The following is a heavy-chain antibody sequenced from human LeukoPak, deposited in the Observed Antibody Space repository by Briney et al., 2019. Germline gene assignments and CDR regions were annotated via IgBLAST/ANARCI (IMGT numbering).Heavy chain of an antibody. V-gene: IGHV3-30*18. D-gene: IGHD6-13*01. CDR1: GFTFSSYG. J-gene: IGHJ4*02. CDR3: AKEGSQYASSWFDY. CDR2: ISHDGTVT. Sequence: PGGSLRLSCEASGFTFSSYGMQWVRQAPGMRPEWVSVISHDGTVTHYADSVKGRFTTSRDSSTNTLYLQMDSLRTEDTAVYYCAKEGSQYASSWFDYWGQGTLVTVSS.